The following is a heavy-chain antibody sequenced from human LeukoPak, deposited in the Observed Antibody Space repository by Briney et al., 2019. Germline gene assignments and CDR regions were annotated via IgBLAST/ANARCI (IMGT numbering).Heavy chain of an antibody. CDR2: IIPILGTA. D-gene: IGHD3-22*01. J-gene: IGHJ4*02. CDR3: ARVEAHYDSSGYDDY. V-gene: IGHV1-69*13. Sequence: SVKVSCKASGGTFSSYAISWVRQAPGQGLEWMGGIIPILGTANYAQKFQGRVTITADESTSTAYMELSSLRSEDTAVYYCARVEAHYDSSGYDDYWGQGTLVTVSS. CDR1: GGTFSSYA.